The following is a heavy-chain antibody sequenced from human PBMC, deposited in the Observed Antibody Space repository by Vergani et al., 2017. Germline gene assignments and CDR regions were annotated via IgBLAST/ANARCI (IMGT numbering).Heavy chain of an antibody. CDR1: GFKFSDHY. Sequence: LEESGGGSVKPGGSLRLSCAASGFKFSDHYMSWIRQAPGKGLEWVSHISPGASTVSYTDSVTGRFTVSRDNANNSLTLDMTTLRVEDTAVYYWAKNPGIATTRHYDARDVGGQGTTVTVSS. CDR2: ISPGASTV. V-gene: IGHV3-11*04. D-gene: IGHD6-13*01. J-gene: IGHJ6*02. CDR3: AKNPGIATTRHYDARDV.